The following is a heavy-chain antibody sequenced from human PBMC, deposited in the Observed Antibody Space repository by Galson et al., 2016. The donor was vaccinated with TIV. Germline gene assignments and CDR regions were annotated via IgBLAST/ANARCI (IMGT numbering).Heavy chain of an antibody. CDR2: IKPNRGDT. Sequence: SVKVSCKVSGYKFIGYHVHWVRQAPGQGLEWMGWIKPNRGDTNVAQKFRGRVTMTRDTSITTAYLELSGLRSDDTAVYYCARGFGVLSGNHLPKDFDYWGEATLVTVS. CDR3: ARGFGVLSGNHLPKDFDY. J-gene: IGHJ4*02. V-gene: IGHV1-2*02. D-gene: IGHD3-3*01. CDR1: GYKFIGYH.